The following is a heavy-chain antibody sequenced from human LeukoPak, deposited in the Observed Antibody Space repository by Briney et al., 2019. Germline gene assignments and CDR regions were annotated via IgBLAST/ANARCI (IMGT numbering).Heavy chain of an antibody. D-gene: IGHD3-10*01. V-gene: IGHV4-34*01. J-gene: IGHJ5*02. Sequence: PSETLSLTCAVYGGSFSGYYWSWIRQPPGKGLEWIGEINHSGSTNYNPSLKSRVTISVDTSKDQFSLKLSSVTAADTAVYYCARGVTMVRGVINHNWFDPWGQGTLVTVSS. CDR2: INHSGST. CDR3: ARGVTMVRGVINHNWFDP. CDR1: GGSFSGYY.